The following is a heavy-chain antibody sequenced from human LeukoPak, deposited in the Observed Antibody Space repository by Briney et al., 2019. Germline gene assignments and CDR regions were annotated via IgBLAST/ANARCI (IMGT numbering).Heavy chain of an antibody. CDR2: ISSSGGST. CDR3: AAAYFGVDQYYSGMDV. J-gene: IGHJ6*02. V-gene: IGHV3-23*01. CDR1: GFTFRSYA. Sequence: PGGSLRLSCVASGFTFRSYAMNWVRQAPGKGLEWVSAISSSGGSTYSADSVKGRFTISRDTSKNTLYLQMNSLRAEDTAVYYCAAAYFGVDQYYSGMDVWGQGTTVTVSS. D-gene: IGHD3-3*01.